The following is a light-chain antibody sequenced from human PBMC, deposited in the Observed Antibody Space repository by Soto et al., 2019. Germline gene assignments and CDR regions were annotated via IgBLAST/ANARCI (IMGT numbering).Light chain of an antibody. CDR3: QVWDSGSDHWV. Sequence: SYELTQPPSVSVAPGKTARITCGGDNIGSKSVHWYQQKPGQAPVLVIYYDTDRPSGVPERFSGFNSGNPATLTISRVEAGDEADYYCQVWDSGSDHWVFGGGTQLTVL. V-gene: IGLV3-21*04. CDR1: NIGSKS. J-gene: IGLJ3*02. CDR2: YDT.